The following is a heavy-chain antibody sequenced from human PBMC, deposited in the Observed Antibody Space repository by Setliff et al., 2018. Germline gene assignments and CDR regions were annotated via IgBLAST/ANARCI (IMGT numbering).Heavy chain of an antibody. J-gene: IGHJ6*02. Sequence: GASVKVSCKASGYTFTSYAMHWVRQAPGQRLEWMGWINAGNGNTKYSQKFQGRVTITRDTSASTAYMELSSLRSGDTAVYYCARDPASSGYDTYYYYYGMDVWGQGTTVTVS. CDR1: GYTFTSYA. CDR3: ARDPASSGYDTYYYYYGMDV. CDR2: INAGNGNT. V-gene: IGHV1-3*01. D-gene: IGHD5-12*01.